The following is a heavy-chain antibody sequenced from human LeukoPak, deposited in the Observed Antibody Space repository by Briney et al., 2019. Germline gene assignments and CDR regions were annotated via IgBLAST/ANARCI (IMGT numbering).Heavy chain of an antibody. CDR1: GFTFSSYA. Sequence: GGSLRLSCAASGFTFSSYAMSWVRQAPGKGLEWVSAISGSGGSTYYADSVKGRFTISRDNSKNTLYLQMNSLRAEDTAVYYCARSTYYYDSSGHYFPYYFDYWGQGTLVTVSS. CDR2: ISGSGGST. CDR3: ARSTYYYDSSGHYFPYYFDY. V-gene: IGHV3-23*01. D-gene: IGHD3-22*01. J-gene: IGHJ4*02.